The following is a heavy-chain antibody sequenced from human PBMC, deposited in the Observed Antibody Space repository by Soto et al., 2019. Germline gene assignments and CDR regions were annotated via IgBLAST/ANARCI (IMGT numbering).Heavy chain of an antibody. J-gene: IGHJ4*02. D-gene: IGHD2-15*01. CDR3: ARSCSGGSCHSAY. CDR1: GYTFTDSH. V-gene: IGHV1-18*04. Sequence: QVQLVQSGAEVKKPGASLKVSCKASGYTFTDSHIHWIRQAPGQGLEWMGWINPDTGDTHYTQSLQGRVTMTTDTSTSTAYMELRSLRSADTAVYYCARSCSGGSCHSAYWGQGTLVTVSS. CDR2: INPDTGDT.